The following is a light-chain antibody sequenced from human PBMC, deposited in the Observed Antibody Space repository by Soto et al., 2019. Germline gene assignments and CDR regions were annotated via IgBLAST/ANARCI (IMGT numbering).Light chain of an antibody. Sequence: DIQVTQSPSSLSASFGDSVTITFRTSQTIGTFLNWYQQKPGKVPNLLISSASSLHTGVPSRFSASGSGTDFTLTISSLQPEDFATYYCQQSYLRWTFGQGTKVDI. CDR3: QQSYLRWT. V-gene: IGKV1-39*01. CDR1: QTIGTF. J-gene: IGKJ1*01. CDR2: SAS.